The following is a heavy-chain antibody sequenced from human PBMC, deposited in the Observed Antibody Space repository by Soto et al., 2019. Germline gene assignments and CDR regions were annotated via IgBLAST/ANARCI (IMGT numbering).Heavy chain of an antibody. CDR1: GVTVSSDAYY. CDR2: IYHTGST. V-gene: IGHV4-31*03. J-gene: IGHJ4*02. CDR3: ARYSFSGTKWSKFDY. D-gene: IGHD1-26*01. Sequence: SETLSLTCTVSGVTVSSDAYYWSWIRQPPGKGLEWIGNIYHTGSTYYSPSLKSRVDISLDRSTNQFSLRLSSVTAADTAVYYCARYSFSGTKWSKFDYWGQGTLVTVSS.